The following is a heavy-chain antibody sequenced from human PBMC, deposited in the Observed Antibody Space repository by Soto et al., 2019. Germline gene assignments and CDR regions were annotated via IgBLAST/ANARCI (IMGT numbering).Heavy chain of an antibody. CDR2: INHSGSA. CDR3: ASGHTLKMLYAFSD. CDR1: GGSFSGYY. V-gene: IGHV4-34*01. D-gene: IGHD2-8*01. J-gene: IGHJ4*02. Sequence: SETLSLTCAVYGGSFSGYYWSWIRQPPGKGLEWIGEINHSGSANYNPSLKSRVTIPVDTSKNQFSLKLSSVTAADTVVNYCASGHTLKMLYAFSDWGPGTLVTVSS.